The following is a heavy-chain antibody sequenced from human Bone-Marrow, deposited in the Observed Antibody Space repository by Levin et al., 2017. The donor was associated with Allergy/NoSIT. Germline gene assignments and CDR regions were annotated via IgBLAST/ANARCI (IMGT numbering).Heavy chain of an antibody. J-gene: IGHJ4*02. Sequence: SQTLSLTCVVSDASISKTAYYWAWIRQPPGKGLEWIASIFHSGSTHYNPSLKSRVTISVDRSKNDFSLKVTSVTAADTAVYYCATDPDTGGFSYWGQGTLVTVSS. V-gene: IGHV4-38-2*02. D-gene: IGHD2-8*02. CDR3: ATDPDTGGFSY. CDR2: IFHSGST. CDR1: DASISKTAYY.